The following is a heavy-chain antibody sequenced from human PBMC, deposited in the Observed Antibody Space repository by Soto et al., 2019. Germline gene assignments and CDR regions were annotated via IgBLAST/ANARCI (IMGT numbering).Heavy chain of an antibody. D-gene: IGHD3-22*01. Sequence: QVQLVQSGAEVKKPGASVKVSCKASGYTFTSYGISWVRQAPGQGLEWMGWISAYNGNTNYAQKIQGRVTMTTDQSTSTTYMELRNLRSHDTAVYYCARGQATMKVLVGNYWGQGTLVTVSS. CDR3: ARGQATMKVLVGNY. CDR1: GYTFTSYG. V-gene: IGHV1-18*01. J-gene: IGHJ4*02. CDR2: ISAYNGNT.